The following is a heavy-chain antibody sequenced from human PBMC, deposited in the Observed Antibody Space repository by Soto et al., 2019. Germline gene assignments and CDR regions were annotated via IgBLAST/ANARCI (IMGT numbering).Heavy chain of an antibody. D-gene: IGHD3-10*01. Sequence: QITLKESGPTLVKPTQTLTLTCTFSGFSLNTSGVGVGWIRQPPGKALEWLALIYWDDDKRYSPSLESRLTITKDTSKNQVVLTMTNMYPVDTATYSCAHEPLIIRGVWSAYWGQGNLITVSS. V-gene: IGHV2-5*02. CDR1: GFSLNTSGVG. J-gene: IGHJ4*02. CDR2: IYWDDDK. CDR3: AHEPLIIRGVWSAY.